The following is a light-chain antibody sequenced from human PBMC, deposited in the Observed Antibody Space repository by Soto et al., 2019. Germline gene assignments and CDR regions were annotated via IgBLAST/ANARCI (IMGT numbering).Light chain of an antibody. J-gene: IGKJ5*01. CDR3: QQFETSPPST. CDR2: GAS. V-gene: IGKV3-20*01. CDR1: QSVSSSY. Sequence: EIVLTQSPGTLSLSPGERATLSCRASQSVSSSYLAWYQQKPGQAPRLLIYGASSRATGIPDRFSGSGSGTDFTLTISRLEPGDFAVYYCQQFETSPPSTFGQGTRLEIK.